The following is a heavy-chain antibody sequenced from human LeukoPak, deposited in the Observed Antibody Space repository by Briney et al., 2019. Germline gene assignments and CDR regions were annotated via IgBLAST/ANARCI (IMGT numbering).Heavy chain of an antibody. CDR3: ARELDYYYYMDV. D-gene: IGHD1-1*01. Sequence: SQTLSLTCTVSGGSISSGSYYWSWIRQPAGKGLEWIGRIYTSGSTNYNPSLKSRVTISVDTSKNQFSLKLSSVTAADTAVYYCARELDYYYYMDVWGKGTTATISS. J-gene: IGHJ6*03. V-gene: IGHV4-61*02. CDR1: GGSISSGSYY. CDR2: IYTSGST.